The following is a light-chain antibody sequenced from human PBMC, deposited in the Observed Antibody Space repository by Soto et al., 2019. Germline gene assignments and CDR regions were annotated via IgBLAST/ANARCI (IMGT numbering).Light chain of an antibody. CDR2: ESN. CDR3: CSYAGSSTFV. CDR1: RSDVGCYNL. J-gene: IGLJ1*01. Sequence: QSALTQPASVSGSPGQSITVSCTGTRSDVGCYNLVSWYQQYPGKVPKLMIYESNKRPSGVSNRFSGSKSGNTASLTISGLQAEDEADYFCCSYAGSSTFVFGTGTKLTVL. V-gene: IGLV2-23*01.